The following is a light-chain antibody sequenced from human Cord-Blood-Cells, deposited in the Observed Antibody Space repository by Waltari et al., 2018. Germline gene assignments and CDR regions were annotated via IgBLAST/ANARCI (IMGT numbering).Light chain of an antibody. V-gene: IGLV2-11*01. CDR2: DVS. J-gene: IGLJ1*01. CDR3: CSYAGSSYV. Sequence: QSALTQPRSVSGSPGQSVTISCTGTSSDDGGYNYVSWYQQHPGKAPKLMIYDVSNRPSGVPDRFSGSQSGNPASLTISGLQAEDEADYYCCSYAGSSYVFGTGTKVTVL. CDR1: SSDDGGYNY.